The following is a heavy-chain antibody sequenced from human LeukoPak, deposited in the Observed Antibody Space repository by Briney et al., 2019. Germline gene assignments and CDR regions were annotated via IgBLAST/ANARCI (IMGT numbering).Heavy chain of an antibody. J-gene: IGHJ3*02. Sequence: SETLSLTCTVSGVSISSYYWSWIRQPPGRGLEWVWYIYFSGSTNYNPSLKSRVTISVDTSKTQFSLKLSSVTAADTAVYYCATRGYSYALDAFDIWGQGTMVTVSS. D-gene: IGHD5-18*01. V-gene: IGHV4-59*01. CDR1: GVSISSYY. CDR2: IYFSGST. CDR3: ATRGYSYALDAFDI.